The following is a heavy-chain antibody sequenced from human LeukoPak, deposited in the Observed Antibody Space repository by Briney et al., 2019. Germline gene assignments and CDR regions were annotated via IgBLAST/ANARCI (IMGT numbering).Heavy chain of an antibody. D-gene: IGHD3-16*02. CDR1: GGSTSSYSYY. CDR2: IYYSGST. J-gene: IGHJ4*02. V-gene: IGHV4-39*01. Sequence: SETLSLTCTVSGGSTSSYSYYWGGVRQPPGKGLEWIGSIYYSGSTYYNPSLKSRVTISVDTSKNQFSLKLSSVTAADTAVYCCARHSYDYVWGSYRSNYFDYWGQGTLVTVSS. CDR3: ARHSYDYVWGSYRSNYFDY.